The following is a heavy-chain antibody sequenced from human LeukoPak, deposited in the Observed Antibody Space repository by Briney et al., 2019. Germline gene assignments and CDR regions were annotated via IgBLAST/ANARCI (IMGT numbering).Heavy chain of an antibody. V-gene: IGHV4-59*01. Sequence: PSETLSLTCSVSGGSISSFYWSWIRQPPGKGLEWIGYVYYSGSINYNPSLKSRVTISVDTSKNQFSLKLSSVTAADTAVYYCARGRELWWYFDLWGRGILVTVSS. CDR1: GGSISSFY. D-gene: IGHD2-21*01. J-gene: IGHJ2*01. CDR3: ARGRELWWYFDL. CDR2: VYYSGSI.